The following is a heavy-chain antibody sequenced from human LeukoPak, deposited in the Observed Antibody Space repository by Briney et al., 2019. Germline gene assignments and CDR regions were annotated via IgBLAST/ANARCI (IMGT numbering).Heavy chain of an antibody. Sequence: SETLSLTCAVYGGPFSGYYWSWIRQPPGRGLEWIGEINHSGSTNYNPSLKSRVTISVDTSKNQFSLKLSSVTAADTAVYYCARRRGITMVRGVKNWFDPWGQGTLVTVSS. CDR2: INHSGST. CDR3: ARRRGITMVRGVKNWFDP. D-gene: IGHD3-10*01. J-gene: IGHJ5*02. V-gene: IGHV4-34*01. CDR1: GGPFSGYY.